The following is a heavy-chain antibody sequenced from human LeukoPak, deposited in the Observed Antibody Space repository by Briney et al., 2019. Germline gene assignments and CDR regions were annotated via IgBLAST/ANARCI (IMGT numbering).Heavy chain of an antibody. D-gene: IGHD3-16*01. CDR3: ARGGYVWGSWDY. CDR1: GGSISSYY. Sequence: PSETLSLTCTVSGGSISSYYWSWIPQPPGKGLEWIGYIYYSGSTNYNPSLKSRVTISVDTSKNQFSLKLSSVTAADTAVYYCARGGYVWGSWDYWGQGTLVTVSS. J-gene: IGHJ4*02. V-gene: IGHV4-59*01. CDR2: IYYSGST.